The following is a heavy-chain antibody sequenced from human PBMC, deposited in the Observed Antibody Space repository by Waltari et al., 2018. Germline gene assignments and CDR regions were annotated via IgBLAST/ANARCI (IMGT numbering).Heavy chain of an antibody. J-gene: IGHJ5*02. CDR2: VTTNPGNP. Sequence: QVQLGQSGSELKKPGASVKVSCKASGYNFTSYAMKWGRQAPGQGLEWLGWVTTNPGNPMYAPGFTGRFAVSLDTSVSTAYLQISSLKAEYTAVYYCARDRNCFDPWGQGTLVTVSS. CDR1: GYNFTSYA. CDR3: ARDRNCFDP. V-gene: IGHV7-4-1*02.